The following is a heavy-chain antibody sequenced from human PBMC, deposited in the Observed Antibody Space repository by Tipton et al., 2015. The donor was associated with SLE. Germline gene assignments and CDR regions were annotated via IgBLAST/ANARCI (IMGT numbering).Heavy chain of an antibody. CDR1: GGSIGSHY. CDR3: ARDADFQWLVLDS. V-gene: IGHV4-59*11. Sequence: TLSLTCTVSGGSIGSHYWIWIRQSPGKGLEWIGYLSHSGSTNYNPSLKSRVTMSVDTSKNQFSLKMRSVTAADTAVYYCARDADFQWLVLDSWGQGTLVTVSS. CDR2: LSHSGST. D-gene: IGHD6-19*01. J-gene: IGHJ4*02.